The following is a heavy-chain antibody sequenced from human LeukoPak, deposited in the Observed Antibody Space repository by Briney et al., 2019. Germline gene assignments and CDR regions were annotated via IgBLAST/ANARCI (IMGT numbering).Heavy chain of an antibody. V-gene: IGHV3-23*01. CDR1: GFTFTSHA. CDR3: AKENKLRYFDWLPYYYYYGMDV. D-gene: IGHD3-9*01. Sequence: GGSLRLSCAASGFTFTSHAMTWVRQAPGKGLEWVSAISASGGSTYYADSVKGRFTISRHNSKSTLYLQMNSLRAEDTAVYYCAKENKLRYFDWLPYYYYYGMDVWGQGTTVTVSS. J-gene: IGHJ6*02. CDR2: ISASGGST.